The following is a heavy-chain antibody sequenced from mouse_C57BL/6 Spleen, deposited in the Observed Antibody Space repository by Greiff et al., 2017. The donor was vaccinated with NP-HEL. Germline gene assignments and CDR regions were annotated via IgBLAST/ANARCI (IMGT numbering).Heavy chain of an antibody. V-gene: IGHV1-80*01. CDR3: ARGDFITAVGAMDY. CDR2: IYPGDGDT. J-gene: IGHJ4*01. CDR1: GYAFSSYW. Sequence: VQLQQSGAELVKPGASVKISCKASGYAFSSYWMNWVKQRPGKGLEWIGQIYPGDGDTNYNGKFKGKATLTADNSSSAAYMQLSSLTSEDAAVYFCARGDFITAVGAMDYWGQGTSVTVSA. D-gene: IGHD1-1*01.